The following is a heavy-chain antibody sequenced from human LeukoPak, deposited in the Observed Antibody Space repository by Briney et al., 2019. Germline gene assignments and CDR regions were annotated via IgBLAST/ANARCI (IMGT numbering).Heavy chain of an antibody. CDR3: ARGRYYDSSGYYGHDY. CDR1: GFTFSSYA. CDR2: INHSGST. Sequence: GSLRLSCAASGFTFSSYAMSWIRQPPGKGLEWIGEINHSGSTNYNPSLKSRVTISVDTSKNQFSLKLSSVTAADTAVYYCARGRYYDSSGYYGHDYWGQGTLVTVSS. D-gene: IGHD3-22*01. V-gene: IGHV4-34*01. J-gene: IGHJ4*02.